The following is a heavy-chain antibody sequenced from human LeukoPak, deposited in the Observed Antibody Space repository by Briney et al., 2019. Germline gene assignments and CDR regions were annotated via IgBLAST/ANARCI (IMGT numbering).Heavy chain of an antibody. CDR2: INPSGGST. CDR3: ARVDIVATTFDY. J-gene: IGHJ4*02. Sequence: GASVEVSCKASGYTFTSYYMHWVRQAPGQGLEWMGIINPSGGSTSYAQKFQGRVTMTRDMSTSTVYMELSSLRSEDTAVYYCARVDIVATTFDYWGQGTLVTVSS. V-gene: IGHV1-46*01. CDR1: GYTFTSYY. D-gene: IGHD5-12*01.